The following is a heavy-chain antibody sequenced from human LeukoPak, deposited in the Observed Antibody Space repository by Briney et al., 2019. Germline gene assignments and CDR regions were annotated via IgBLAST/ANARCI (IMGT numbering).Heavy chain of an antibody. Sequence: GGSLRLSCAASGFTFSNFGMHWVRQAPGKGLEWVALIWYDGSNEYYADSVKGRFSISRDNSKNTLYLQMNSLRAEDTAVYYCASGIAVSGTAYGGQGTLVTVSS. CDR2: IWYDGSNE. D-gene: IGHD6-19*01. J-gene: IGHJ4*02. CDR1: GFTFSNFG. V-gene: IGHV3-33*01. CDR3: ASGIAVSGTAY.